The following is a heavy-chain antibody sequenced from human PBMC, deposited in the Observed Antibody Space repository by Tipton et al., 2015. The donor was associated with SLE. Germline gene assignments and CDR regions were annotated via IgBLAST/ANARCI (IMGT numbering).Heavy chain of an antibody. CDR3: ARGREYQLLYCAFDI. CDR2: IYYSGST. J-gene: IGHJ3*02. V-gene: IGHV4-39*07. D-gene: IGHD2-2*02. Sequence: TLSLTCTGSGGSISSYYWGWIRQPPGKGLEWIGSIYYSGSTYYNPSLKSRVTISVDTSKNQFSLKLSSVTAADTAVYYCARGREYQLLYCAFDIWGQGTMVTVSS. CDR1: GGSISSYY.